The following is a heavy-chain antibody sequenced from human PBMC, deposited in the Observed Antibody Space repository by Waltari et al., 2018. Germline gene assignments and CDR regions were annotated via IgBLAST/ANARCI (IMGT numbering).Heavy chain of an antibody. J-gene: IGHJ3*02. CDR1: GFTVSNNY. CDR3: ATWTGGSLGAFDN. D-gene: IGHD7-27*01. CDR2: IYSGGDT. V-gene: IGHV3-53*01. Sequence: EVQLVESGGGLIQPGGSLRLACEVSGFTVSNNYIGWVRLAPGKGLGWVSVIYSGGDTYDADAVRGRFTISRDNSKNTLYLQMNSLRVEDTALYYCATWTGGSLGAFDNWGQGTMVTVSS.